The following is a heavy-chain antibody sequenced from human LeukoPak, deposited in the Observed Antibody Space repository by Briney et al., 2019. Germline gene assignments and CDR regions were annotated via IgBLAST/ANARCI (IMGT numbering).Heavy chain of an antibody. V-gene: IGHV3-7*04. J-gene: IGHJ4*02. Sequence: GGSLRLSCAASGFTFSSYWMTWVRQAPGKGLEWVANIKQDGSEKYYVASVKGRFTISRDNAKNSLYLQMNSLRAEDTAMYYCARDYYGGIDYWGQGTLVTVSS. CDR2: IKQDGSEK. CDR3: ARDYYGGIDY. CDR1: GFTFSSYW. D-gene: IGHD4-23*01.